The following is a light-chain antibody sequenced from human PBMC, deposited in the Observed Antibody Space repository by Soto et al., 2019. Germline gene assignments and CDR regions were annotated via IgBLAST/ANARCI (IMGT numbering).Light chain of an antibody. Sequence: EVLWARSPGTLTLSPAALSTLFCRAIQIVSSENVAWYQQQPGQAASLLMYGASSSATGIPDRFSGSGSGTDFTPTISSLEPEDFALYYCQQYGSSAPITFGQGTRLEIK. V-gene: IGKV3-20*01. CDR2: GAS. J-gene: IGKJ5*01. CDR3: QQYGSSAPIT. CDR1: QIVSSEN.